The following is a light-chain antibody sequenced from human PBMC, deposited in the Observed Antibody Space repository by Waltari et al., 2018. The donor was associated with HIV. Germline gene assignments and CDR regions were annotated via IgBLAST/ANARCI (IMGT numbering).Light chain of an antibody. V-gene: IGKV3-20*01. J-gene: IGKJ2*01. CDR2: GAS. CDR3: HQYGNSPST. CDR1: QSVNANF. Sequence: ELVLTQSPGTLSLSLGERATRSCRASQSVNANFFAWYPQRPGQAPRLLIYGASTRAPGVPDRFSGSGSGTDFMLAISRLEPEDFAVYYCHQYGNSPSTFGQGTTLDSK.